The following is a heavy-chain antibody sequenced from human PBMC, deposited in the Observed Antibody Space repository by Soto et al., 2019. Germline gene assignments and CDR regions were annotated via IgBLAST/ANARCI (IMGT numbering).Heavy chain of an antibody. D-gene: IGHD1-1*01. CDR1: GFDFNDAW. Sequence: VESGGGLVKPGGSLRLSCAASGFDFNDAWMSWVRQAPGKGLQWVARVKSEAEGGTTNYAAAVNGRFFVSREDSQNKLYLESIDQTIDVLGVYFCTKRGGHWGQGVLVTVS. J-gene: IGHJ4*02. CDR3: TKRGGH. CDR2: VKSEAEGGTT. V-gene: IGHV3-15*06.